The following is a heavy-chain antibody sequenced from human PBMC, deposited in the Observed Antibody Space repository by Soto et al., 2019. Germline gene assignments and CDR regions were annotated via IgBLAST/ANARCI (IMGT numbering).Heavy chain of an antibody. CDR1: GYSFHTYA. Sequence: QVQLVQSGAEVKKPGASVNVSCKASGYSFHTYAISWVRQAPGQGIEWVGWISGYNGNTHYAQKCQGRVTLTTDIPTKTAFMELRSLTSDDTAVYYCAREYGMDVWGQGTTVTVSS. V-gene: IGHV1-18*01. CDR3: AREYGMDV. CDR2: ISGYNGNT. J-gene: IGHJ6*02.